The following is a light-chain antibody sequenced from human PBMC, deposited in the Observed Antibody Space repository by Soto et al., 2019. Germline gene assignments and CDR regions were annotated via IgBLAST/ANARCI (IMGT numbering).Light chain of an antibody. CDR2: AAS. CDR3: QQCHSFPLT. V-gene: IGKV3-20*01. J-gene: IGKJ1*01. CDR1: QSVTNTY. Sequence: EIVLTQSPGTVSLSPGERATLSCRASQSVTNTYLAWYQQKPGQAPRLLIYAASSRATGIPDRFSGSGSGTDFTLTISRLEPEDVAVYYCQQCHSFPLTFGQGTKVEFK.